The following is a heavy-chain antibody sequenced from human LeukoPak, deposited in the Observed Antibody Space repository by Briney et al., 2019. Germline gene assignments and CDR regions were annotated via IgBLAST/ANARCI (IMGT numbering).Heavy chain of an antibody. J-gene: IGHJ4*02. CDR1: GFTFSSYA. D-gene: IGHD5-12*01. Sequence: GRSLRLSCAASGFTFSSYAMHWVRQAPGKGLEWVAVISYDGSNKYYADSVKGRFTISRDNSKNTLYLQMNSLRAEDTAVYYCARGGGYDLMSPDYWGQGTLVTVSS. CDR3: ARGGGYDLMSPDY. V-gene: IGHV3-30-3*01. CDR2: ISYDGSNK.